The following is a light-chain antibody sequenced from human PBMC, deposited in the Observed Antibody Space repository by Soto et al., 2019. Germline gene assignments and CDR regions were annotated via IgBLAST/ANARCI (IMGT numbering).Light chain of an antibody. CDR3: SSYTTRSTVV. J-gene: IGLJ2*01. CDR1: SSDVGGYNY. CDR2: DVY. V-gene: IGLV2-14*01. Sequence: QSALTQPASVSGSPGQSITISCTGTSSDVGGYNYVSWFQQHPGKAPNLMIYDVYRRPSGVSYRFSGSKSGNTASLTISGLHAEDEADYYCSSYTTRSTVVFGGGTQLTVL.